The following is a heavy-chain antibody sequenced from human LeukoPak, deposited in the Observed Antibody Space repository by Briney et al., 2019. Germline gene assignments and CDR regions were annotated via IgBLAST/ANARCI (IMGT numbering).Heavy chain of an antibody. J-gene: IGHJ6*03. CDR2: IKPDGSDT. CDR3: ARDGIVGATTHYYYYMDV. D-gene: IGHD1-26*01. V-gene: IGHV3-7*01. CDR1: RFSFDTSW. Sequence: GGSLRLSCTASRFSFDTSWMNWVRQAPGKGLEWVATIKPDGSDTYYVDSVKGRFTISRDNAKNSLYLQMNSLRAEDTAVYYCARDGIVGATTHYYYYMDVWGKGTTVTISS.